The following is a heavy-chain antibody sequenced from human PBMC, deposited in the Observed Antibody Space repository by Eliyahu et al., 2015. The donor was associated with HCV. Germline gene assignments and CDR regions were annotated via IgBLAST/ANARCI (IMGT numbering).Heavy chain of an antibody. CDR3: AREGTIFGVVIPPGYYYGMDV. J-gene: IGHJ6*02. V-gene: IGHV1-18*01. D-gene: IGHD3-3*01. CDR1: GYTFTSYG. Sequence: QVQLVQSGAEVKKPGASVKVSCKASGYTFTSYGISWXRQAPGQGLEWMGWISAYNGNTNYAQKLQGRVTMTTDTSTSTAYMELRSLRSDDTAVYYCAREGTIFGVVIPPGYYYGMDVWGQGTTVTVSS. CDR2: ISAYNGNT.